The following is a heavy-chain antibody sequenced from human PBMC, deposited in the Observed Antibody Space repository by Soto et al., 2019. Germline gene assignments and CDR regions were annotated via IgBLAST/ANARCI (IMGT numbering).Heavy chain of an antibody. D-gene: IGHD7-27*01. CDR3: VKRPWDYGMDV. CDR1: GFTLTSYA. CDR2: ISGSGGDT. J-gene: IGHJ6*02. Sequence: GGSLRLSCVGSGFTLTSYAMSWVRQAPGKGLEWVSSISGSGGDTYYADSVKGRFTISRDNSKNTVYLQMNSLRAEDTAVYYCVKRPWDYGMDVWGQGTTVTVSS. V-gene: IGHV3-23*01.